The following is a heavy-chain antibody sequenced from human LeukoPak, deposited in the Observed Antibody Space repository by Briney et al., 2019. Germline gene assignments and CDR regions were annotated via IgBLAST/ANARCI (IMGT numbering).Heavy chain of an antibody. J-gene: IGHJ5*02. V-gene: IGHV3-48*02. CDR2: ISSSSSTI. CDR1: GFTFSSYS. D-gene: IGHD3-3*01. Sequence: GSLRLSCAASGFTFSSYSMNWVRQAPGKGLEWVSYISSSSSTIYYADSVKGRFTISRDNAKNSLYLQMNSLRDEDTAVYYCARDHKRITIFGVRDNWFDPWGQGTPVTVSS. CDR3: ARDHKRITIFGVRDNWFDP.